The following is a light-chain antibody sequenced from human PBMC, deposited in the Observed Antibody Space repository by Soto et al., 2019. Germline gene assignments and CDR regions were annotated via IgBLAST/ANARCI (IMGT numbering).Light chain of an antibody. V-gene: IGKV3-15*01. Sequence: ILMTQSPATVSVSPGESATLSCRASQNIYYNVAWYQHRPGQAPRLLIYRASTRAPGVPARFSVSGSGTEFTLTISSLQPEDFTVYSCLQYHNLWAFGQGTKVDIK. CDR1: QNIYYN. CDR2: RAS. J-gene: IGKJ1*01. CDR3: LQYHNLWA.